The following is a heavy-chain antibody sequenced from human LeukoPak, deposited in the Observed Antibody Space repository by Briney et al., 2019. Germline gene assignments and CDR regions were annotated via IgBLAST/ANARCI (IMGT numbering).Heavy chain of an antibody. CDR1: GFSFTNFW. Sequence: GGSLRLSCAVSGFSFTNFWMSWVRQAPGKGLEWVSSISSSSSYIYYADSVKGRFTISRDNAKNSLYLQMNSLRAEDTAVYYCARDLDYWGQGTLVTVSS. V-gene: IGHV3-21*01. CDR2: ISSSSSYI. CDR3: ARDLDY. J-gene: IGHJ4*02.